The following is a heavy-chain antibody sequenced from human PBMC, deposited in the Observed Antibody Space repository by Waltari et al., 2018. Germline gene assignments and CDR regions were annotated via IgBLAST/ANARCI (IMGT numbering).Heavy chain of an antibody. D-gene: IGHD6-6*01. J-gene: IGHJ4*02. CDR2: VYHDGST. Sequence: QVRLQESGPGLVKPSETLSLSCTVSGGSIGSDYWSWIRQPPGKGLEWIGFVYHDGSTNYNPSLKSRVTISVDTSKNQFSLKLKSVTAADTAVYYCARGGASSKYFDYWGQGTLVTVSS. V-gene: IGHV4-59*01. CDR1: GGSIGSDY. CDR3: ARGGASSKYFDY.